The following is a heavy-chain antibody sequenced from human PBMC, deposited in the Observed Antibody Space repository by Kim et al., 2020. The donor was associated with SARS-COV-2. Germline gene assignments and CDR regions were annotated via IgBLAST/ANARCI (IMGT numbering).Heavy chain of an antibody. D-gene: IGHD6-6*01. Sequence: YYADSVKGRFTISRDNSKNTLYLQMNSLRAEDTAVYYCARDSGEQLALDYWGQGTLVTVSS. V-gene: IGHV3-33*01. J-gene: IGHJ4*02. CDR3: ARDSGEQLALDY.